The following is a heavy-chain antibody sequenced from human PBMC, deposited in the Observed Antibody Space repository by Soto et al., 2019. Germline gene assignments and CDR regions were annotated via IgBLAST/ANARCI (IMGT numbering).Heavy chain of an antibody. CDR1: GFSLITSGVG. CDR3: AHRLGHYGSGGNNFDY. J-gene: IGHJ4*02. Sequence: QITLKESGPTLVKPTQTLTLTCTFSGFSLITSGVGVGWIRQPPGKALEWLALIYWDDDKRYSPSLKSRLTITKDTSKNQVVLTMTNMHPVDTATYYCAHRLGHYGSGGNNFDYWGQGTLVTVSS. D-gene: IGHD3-10*01. V-gene: IGHV2-5*02. CDR2: IYWDDDK.